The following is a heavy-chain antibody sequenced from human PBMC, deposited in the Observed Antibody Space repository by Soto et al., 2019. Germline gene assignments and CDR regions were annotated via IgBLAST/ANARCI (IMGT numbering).Heavy chain of an antibody. CDR2: INAGNGNT. V-gene: IGHV1-3*01. J-gene: IGHJ4*02. D-gene: IGHD3-10*02. CDR1: GYTFTSYA. CDR3: ARASSITMYDY. Sequence: ASVKVSFKASGYTFTSYAMHWVRQAPGQRLEWMGWINAGNGNTKYSQKFQGRVTITRDTSASTAYMELSSLRSEDTAVYYCARASSITMYDYWGQGTLVTVSS.